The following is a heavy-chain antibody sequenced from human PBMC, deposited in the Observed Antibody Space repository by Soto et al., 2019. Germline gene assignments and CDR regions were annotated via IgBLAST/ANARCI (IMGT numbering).Heavy chain of an antibody. J-gene: IGHJ4*02. CDR1: GGTFSSYA. D-gene: IGHD6-13*01. Sequence: GASVKVSCKASGGTFSSYAISWVRQAPGQGLEWMGGIIPIFGTANYAQKFQGRVTITADESTSTAYMELSSLRSEDTAVYYCARVVLNSSSWSRSFDYWGQGTLVTAPQ. CDR2: IIPIFGTA. V-gene: IGHV1-69*13. CDR3: ARVVLNSSSWSRSFDY.